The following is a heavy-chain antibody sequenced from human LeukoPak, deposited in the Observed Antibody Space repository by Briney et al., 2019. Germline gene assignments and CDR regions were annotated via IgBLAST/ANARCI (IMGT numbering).Heavy chain of an antibody. CDR3: VRDLGETGSIFWDY. V-gene: IGHV1-18*01. CDR2: VSAYKGNT. CDR1: GYIFTSFG. D-gene: IGHD3-9*01. J-gene: IGHJ4*02. Sequence: ASVKVSCKASGYIFTSFGLSRVRQAPGQGLEWMGWVSAYKGNTNYAQDLQGRVTMTTDTSTSTGYMELRSLRSDDTAVYYCVRDLGETGSIFWDYWGQGTLVTVSS.